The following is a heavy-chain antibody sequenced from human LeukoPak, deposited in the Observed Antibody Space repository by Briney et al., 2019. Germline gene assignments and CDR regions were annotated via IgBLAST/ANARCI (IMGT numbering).Heavy chain of an antibody. CDR1: GGSISSGSYY. V-gene: IGHV4-61*02. D-gene: IGHD4-17*01. CDR3: ARDALRCPLDY. J-gene: IGHJ4*02. CDR2: IYTSGST. Sequence: SETLSLTCTVSGGSISSGSYYWSWIRQPAGKGLEWIGRIYTSGSTNYNPSLKSRVTISVDTSKNQFSLKLSSVTAADTAVYYCARDALRCPLDYWGQGTLVTVSS.